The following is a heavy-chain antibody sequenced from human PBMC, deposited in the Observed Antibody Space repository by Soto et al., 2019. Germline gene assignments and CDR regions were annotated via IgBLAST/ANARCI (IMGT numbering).Heavy chain of an antibody. CDR3: GKRLYYDDSGDYCLDY. V-gene: IGHV3-23*01. D-gene: IGHD3-22*01. Sequence: EVQLLESGGGLVQPGGSLRLSCAVSGFTFSSYAVSWVRQAPGKGLEWVSGISGRGGYTYYADSVKGRFTISRDNSKNTLYLQMNSLRVEDTAIYYCGKRLYYDDSGDYCLDYWGQGTLVTVSS. J-gene: IGHJ4*02. CDR2: ISGRGGYT. CDR1: GFTFSSYA.